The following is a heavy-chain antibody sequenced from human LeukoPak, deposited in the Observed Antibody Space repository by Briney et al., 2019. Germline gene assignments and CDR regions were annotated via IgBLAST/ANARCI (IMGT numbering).Heavy chain of an antibody. CDR3: ARLTSGYNYPDYFDY. V-gene: IGHV4-39*01. D-gene: IGHD5-18*01. CDR1: GGSISSSDYS. Sequence: PSETLSLTCTASGGSISSSDYSWGWIRQPPGQGLDWIVSIYYSGSTYYNRSLYSRVTISVDTSKNQFSLKLSSVTAADTAVYYCARLTSGYNYPDYFDYWGQGTLVTVSS. J-gene: IGHJ4*02. CDR2: IYYSGST.